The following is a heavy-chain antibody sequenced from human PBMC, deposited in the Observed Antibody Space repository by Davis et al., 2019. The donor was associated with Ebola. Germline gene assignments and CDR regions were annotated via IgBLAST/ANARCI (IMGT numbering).Heavy chain of an antibody. CDR3: AEGGTNNFLGAN. CDR2: STESEADI. V-gene: IGHV3-23*01. CDR1: GLDISSSV. J-gene: IGHJ4*02. D-gene: IGHD2-8*01. Sequence: GESLKISCAASGLDISSSVLYWVRQAPGKGLEWVSASTESEADITYADSVKGRFTVSRDNSMNTVYLQCNSLRVEDTAVFYCAEGGTNNFLGANWGQGTLVTVSS.